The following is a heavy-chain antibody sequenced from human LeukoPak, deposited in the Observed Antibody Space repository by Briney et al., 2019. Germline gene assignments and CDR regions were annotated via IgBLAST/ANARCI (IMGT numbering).Heavy chain of an antibody. CDR3: ARDRAWLRRSGYYYYGMDV. Sequence: ASVKVSCKVSGYTLTELSMHWVRQAPGKGLERMGGFDPEDGETIYAQKFQGRVTMTEDTSTDTAYMELSSLRSEDTAVYYCARDRAWLRRSGYYYYGMDVWGQGTTVTVSS. CDR2: FDPEDGET. D-gene: IGHD5-12*01. J-gene: IGHJ6*02. CDR1: GYTLTELS. V-gene: IGHV1-24*01.